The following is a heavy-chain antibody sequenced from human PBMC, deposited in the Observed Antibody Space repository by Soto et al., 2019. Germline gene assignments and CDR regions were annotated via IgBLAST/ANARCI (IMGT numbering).Heavy chain of an antibody. V-gene: IGHV3-74*01. CDR3: LRAQARGDN. CDR2: VNTDGIDT. D-gene: IGHD3-10*01. Sequence: GGSLRLSGAASGFSFRGYWMHWVRQAPWEGLVWVSRVNTDGIDTLYADSVKGRFTISRDNTKDTLYLQINSLRVEDTVVYYCLRAQARGDNSGQGTPVTVSS. J-gene: IGHJ4*02. CDR1: GFSFRGYW.